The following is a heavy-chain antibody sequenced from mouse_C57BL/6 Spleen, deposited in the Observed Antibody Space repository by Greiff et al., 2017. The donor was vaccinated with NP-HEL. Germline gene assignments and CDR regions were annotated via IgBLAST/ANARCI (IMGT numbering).Heavy chain of an antibody. CDR1: GFNIKDDY. V-gene: IGHV14-4*01. D-gene: IGHD1-1*01. J-gene: IGHJ1*03. CDR2: IDPENGDT. CDR3: TTLNYCGGSPWYFEV. Sequence: VQLQQSGAELVRPGASVKLSCTASGFNIKDDYMHWVKQRPEQGLEWIGWIDPENGDTEYATKFQGKATITADTSSNTAYLQLSSLTSEDTAVYYGTTLNYCGGSPWYFEVWGTGTTVTVSS.